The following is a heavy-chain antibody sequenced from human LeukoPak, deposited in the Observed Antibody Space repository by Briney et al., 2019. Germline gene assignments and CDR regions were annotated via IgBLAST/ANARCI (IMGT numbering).Heavy chain of an antibody. V-gene: IGHV3-23*01. CDR3: AKALAFYCSSTSCYLLDY. J-gene: IGHJ4*02. CDR1: GFTLSTYA. D-gene: IGHD2-2*01. Sequence: PGGSLRLSCAASGFTLSTYAMSWVRQTPGKGLEWVAATSSSDAGTYHADSVRGRFTISGDNSKNTLYLQMNSLRAEDTAVYYCAKALAFYCSSTSCYLLDYWGQGTLVTVSS. CDR2: TSSSDAGT.